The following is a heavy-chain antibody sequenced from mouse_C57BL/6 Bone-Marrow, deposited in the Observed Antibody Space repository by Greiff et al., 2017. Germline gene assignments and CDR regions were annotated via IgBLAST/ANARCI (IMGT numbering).Heavy chain of an antibody. D-gene: IGHD2-5*01. CDR1: GYTFTSYW. CDR2: IYPGSGST. J-gene: IGHJ1*03. V-gene: IGHV1-55*01. CDR3: ARPGDSNVWYFDV. Sequence: QVQLQQPGAELVKPGASVKMSCKASGYTFTSYWITWVKQRPGQGLEWIGDIYPGSGSTNYNEKVKSKATLTVDTSSSTAYMQLRSLTSEDSAVYYCARPGDSNVWYFDVWGTGTTVTVSS.